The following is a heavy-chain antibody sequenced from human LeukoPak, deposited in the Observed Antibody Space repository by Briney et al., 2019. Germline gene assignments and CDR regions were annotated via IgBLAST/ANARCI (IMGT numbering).Heavy chain of an antibody. CDR2: IYHSGST. V-gene: IGHV4-38-2*01. CDR3: ARHSRLQPTLGGYFDY. D-gene: IGHD3-16*01. CDR1: GYSISSGYY. Sequence: PSETLSLTCAVSGYSISSGYYWGWIWQPPGKGLEWIGIIYHSGSTYYNPSLKSRVTISVDTSKNQFSLKLSSVTAADTAVYYCARHSRLQPTLGGYFDYWGQGTLVTVSS. J-gene: IGHJ4*02.